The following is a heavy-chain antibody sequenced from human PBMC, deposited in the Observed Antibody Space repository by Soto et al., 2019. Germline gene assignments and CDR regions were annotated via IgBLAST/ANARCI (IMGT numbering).Heavy chain of an antibody. J-gene: IGHJ6*02. V-gene: IGHV1-69*12. CDR1: GGTFNTFA. Sequence: QVQLVQSGAEVKKPGSSVKVSCKASGGTFNTFAISWVRQAPGQGFEWLGGIIPIFRTPDYAQKFQGRVTIIADESASTTYMERSSLRSEHTAVYYCAGHKERQRLGGTSYYAMDIWGQGTTVTVSS. CDR3: AGHKERQRLGGTSYYAMDI. D-gene: IGHD4-17*01. CDR2: IIPIFRTP.